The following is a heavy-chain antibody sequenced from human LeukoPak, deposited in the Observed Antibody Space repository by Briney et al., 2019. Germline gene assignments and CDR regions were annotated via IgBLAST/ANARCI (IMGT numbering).Heavy chain of an antibody. CDR1: GFTFSSYG. D-gene: IGHD3-3*01. Sequence: PGGSLRLSCAASGFTFSSYGMHWVRQAPGKGLEWVAFIRYDGSNKYYADSVKGRFTISRDNSKNTLYLQMNSLRAEDTAVYYCAKGPGVTIFGALARFDPWGQGTLVTVSS. V-gene: IGHV3-30*02. CDR2: IRYDGSNK. CDR3: AKGPGVTIFGALARFDP. J-gene: IGHJ5*02.